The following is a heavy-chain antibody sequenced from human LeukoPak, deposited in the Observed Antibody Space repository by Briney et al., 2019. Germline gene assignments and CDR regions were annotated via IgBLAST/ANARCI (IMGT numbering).Heavy chain of an antibody. CDR2: INHSGST. V-gene: IGHV4-34*01. Sequence: SETLSLTCAVYGGSFSGYYWSWIRQPPGKGLEWIGEINHSGSTNYNPSLKSRVTISVDTSKNQFSLKLSSVTAADTAMYYCARIAAAQNYYYYYGMDVWGQGTTVTVSS. J-gene: IGHJ6*02. CDR3: ARIAAAQNYYYYYGMDV. CDR1: GGSFSGYY. D-gene: IGHD6-13*01.